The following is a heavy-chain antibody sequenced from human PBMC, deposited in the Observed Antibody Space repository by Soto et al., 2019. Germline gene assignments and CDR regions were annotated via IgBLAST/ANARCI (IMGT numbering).Heavy chain of an antibody. CDR2: ISGSDDST. Sequence: EVPLLESGGGLVQPGASLRLSCAASGFTFSSYAMSWVRQAPGKGLEWVSVISGSDDSTYYADSVKGRFTISRDNSKNTLYLQMNSLRAEDTAVYYCAKRSSSSTFDYWGQGTLVTVSS. J-gene: IGHJ4*02. CDR1: GFTFSSYA. CDR3: AKRSSSSTFDY. D-gene: IGHD6-6*01. V-gene: IGHV3-23*01.